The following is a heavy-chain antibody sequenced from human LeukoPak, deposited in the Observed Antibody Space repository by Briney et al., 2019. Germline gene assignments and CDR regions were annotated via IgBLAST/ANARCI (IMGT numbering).Heavy chain of an antibody. Sequence: PSETLSLTCTVSGGSISSYYWSWIRQPPGKGLEWIGYIYYSGSTNYNPSLKSRVTISVDTSKNQFSLKLSSVTAADTAVYYCARGPQGIAAAGVQHWGQGTLVTVSS. J-gene: IGHJ1*01. V-gene: IGHV4-59*01. CDR3: ARGPQGIAAAGVQH. CDR2: IYYSGST. D-gene: IGHD6-13*01. CDR1: GGSISSYY.